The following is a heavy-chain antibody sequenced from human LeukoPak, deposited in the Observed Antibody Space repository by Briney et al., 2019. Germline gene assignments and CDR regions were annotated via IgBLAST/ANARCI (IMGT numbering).Heavy chain of an antibody. Sequence: PSETLSLTCTVSGGSISSYYWSWIRQPPGKGLEWIGYIYYSGSTNYNPSLKSRVTISVDTSKNQFSLKLSSVTAADTAVYYCARGYTAPRRGPFDYWGQGTLVTVSS. J-gene: IGHJ4*02. CDR1: GGSISSYY. D-gene: IGHD1-1*01. CDR2: IYYSGST. V-gene: IGHV4-59*12. CDR3: ARGYTAPRRGPFDY.